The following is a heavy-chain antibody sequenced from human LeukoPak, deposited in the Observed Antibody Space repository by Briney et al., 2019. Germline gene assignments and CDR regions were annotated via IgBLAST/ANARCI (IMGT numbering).Heavy chain of an antibody. V-gene: IGHV3-53*05. CDR1: GFTVSSNF. J-gene: IGHJ4*02. CDR2: IYSGGST. CDR3: AKDLAYGDYFDY. Sequence: GGSLRLSCAASGFTVSSNFLSWVRQAPGKGLEWVSLIYSGGSTDYTDSVKGRFTISRDNSKNTLYLQMNSLRAEDTAVYYCAKDLAYGDYFDYWGQGTLVTVSS. D-gene: IGHD4-17*01.